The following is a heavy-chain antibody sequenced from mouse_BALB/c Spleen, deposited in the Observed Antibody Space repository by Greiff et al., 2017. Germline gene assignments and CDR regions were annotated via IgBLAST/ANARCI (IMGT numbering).Heavy chain of an antibody. Sequence: VQLQQSGAELMKPGASVKISCKATGYTFSSYWIEWVKQRPGHGLEWIGEILPGSGSTNYNEKFKGKATFTADTSSNTAYMQLNSLTSEDSAVYYCARLTAVVAIDDYWGQGTTLTVSS. J-gene: IGHJ2*01. CDR1: GYTFSSYW. CDR2: ILPGSGST. CDR3: ARLTAVVAIDDY. V-gene: IGHV1-9*01. D-gene: IGHD1-1*01.